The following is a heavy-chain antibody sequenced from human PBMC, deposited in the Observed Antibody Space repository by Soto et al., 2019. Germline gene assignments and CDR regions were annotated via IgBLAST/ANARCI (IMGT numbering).Heavy chain of an antibody. CDR1: GGSFSGYY. CDR3: ARVSDY. CDR2: INHSGNT. J-gene: IGHJ4*02. V-gene: IGHV4-34*01. Sequence: LSLTCAVYGGSFSGYYWSWIRQPPGKGLEWIGEINHSGNTNYNPSLKSRVSISVDTSKNQFSLKLSSVTAADTAVYYCARVSDYWGQGTLVTVSS.